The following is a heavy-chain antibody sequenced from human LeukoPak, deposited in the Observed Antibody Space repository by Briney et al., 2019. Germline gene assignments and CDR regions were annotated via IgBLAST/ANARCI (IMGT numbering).Heavy chain of an antibody. Sequence: SETLSLTCSVSGGSISSGDYYWSWIRQPPGKGLEWIGYIYYSGSTYYNPSLKSRVTISVDTSKNQFSLKLSSVTAADTAVYYCARASILWWWGLDYWGQGTLVTVSS. CDR3: ARASILWWWGLDY. V-gene: IGHV4-30-4*08. CDR1: GGSISSGDYY. D-gene: IGHD2-21*01. CDR2: IYYSGST. J-gene: IGHJ4*02.